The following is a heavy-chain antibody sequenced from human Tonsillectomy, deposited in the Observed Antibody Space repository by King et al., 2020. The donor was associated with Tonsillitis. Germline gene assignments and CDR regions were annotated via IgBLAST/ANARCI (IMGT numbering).Heavy chain of an antibody. V-gene: IGHV3-23*04. J-gene: IGHJ4*02. CDR3: AKDRWRGSG. CDR2: ISGSGVST. CDR1: GFIFSGFA. Sequence: EVQLVESGGGLVQPGGSLRLSCAASGFIFSGFAMSWVRQAPGKGLDWVSVISGSGVSTYYADSVKGRFTISRDNSNNTLYLQMNSLRAEDTAIYYCAKDRWRGSGWGQGTLVTVSS. D-gene: IGHD4-23*01.